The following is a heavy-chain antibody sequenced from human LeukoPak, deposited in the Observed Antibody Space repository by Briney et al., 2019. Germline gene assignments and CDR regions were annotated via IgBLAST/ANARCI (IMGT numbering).Heavy chain of an antibody. D-gene: IGHD4-17*01. CDR3: ARTGVGYGDQPIDY. V-gene: IGHV4-59*08. CDR1: GGSISSHY. J-gene: IGHJ4*02. CDR2: IYYSGST. Sequence: PSETLSLTCSVSGGSISSHYWSWIRQPPGKGLEWIGYIYYSGSTNYNPSLKSRVTISVDTSKNQFSLKLSSVTAADTAVYYCARTGVGYGDQPIDYWGQGTLVTVSS.